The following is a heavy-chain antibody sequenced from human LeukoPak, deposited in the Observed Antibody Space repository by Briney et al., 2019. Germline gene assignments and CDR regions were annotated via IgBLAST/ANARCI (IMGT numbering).Heavy chain of an antibody. V-gene: IGHV3-23*01. CDR1: GFTFSSYG. Sequence: AGGSLRLSCAASGFTFSSYGMSWVRQAPGKGLEWVSAISGSGGSTYYADSVKGRFTISRDNSKNTLYLQMNSLRAEDTAVYYCARDPADYDSSGRLDYWGQGTLVTVSS. CDR2: ISGSGGST. D-gene: IGHD3-22*01. J-gene: IGHJ4*02. CDR3: ARDPADYDSSGRLDY.